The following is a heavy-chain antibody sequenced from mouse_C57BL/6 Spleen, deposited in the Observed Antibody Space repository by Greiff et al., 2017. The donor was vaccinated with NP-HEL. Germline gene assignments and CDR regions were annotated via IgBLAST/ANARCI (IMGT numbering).Heavy chain of an antibody. D-gene: IGHD1-1*01. J-gene: IGHJ2*01. CDR2: IDPSDSYT. Sequence: VQLQQPGAELVRPGTSVKLSCKASGYTFTSYWMHWVKQRPGQGLEWIGVIDPSDSYTNYNQKFKGKATLTVDTSSSTAYMQLSSLTSEDSAVYSCARGMSYYGSSYYFDYWGQGTTLTVSS. CDR3: ARGMSYYGSSYYFDY. V-gene: IGHV1-59*01. CDR1: GYTFTSYW.